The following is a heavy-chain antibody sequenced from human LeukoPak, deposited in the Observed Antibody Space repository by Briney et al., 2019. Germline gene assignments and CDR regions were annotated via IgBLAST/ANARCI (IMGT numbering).Heavy chain of an antibody. D-gene: IGHD3-22*01. CDR2: INHSGST. CDR3: ARNSLSYDSSGLNY. V-gene: IGHV4-34*01. CDR1: GGSFSAYY. Sequence: PSETLSLTCAVYGGSFSAYYWSWIRQPPGKGLEWIGEINHSGSTNYNPSLKSRVTISVDTSKNQFSLKLSSVTAADTAVYYCARNSLSYDSSGLNYWGQGSLVTVSS. J-gene: IGHJ4*02.